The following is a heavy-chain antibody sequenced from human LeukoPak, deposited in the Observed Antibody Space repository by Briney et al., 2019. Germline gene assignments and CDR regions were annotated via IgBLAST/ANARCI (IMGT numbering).Heavy chain of an antibody. J-gene: IGHJ3*02. CDR2: ISGSGGRT. CDR1: GFTFSSYA. V-gene: IGHV3-23*01. Sequence: PGGSLRLSCAASGFTFSSYAMSWVRQAPGKGLEWVSAISGSGGRTYYADSVKGRFTISRDNSKNSLYLQMNSLRAEDTAVYYCAKVWGAFDAFDIWGQGTMVAVSS. CDR3: AKVWGAFDAFDI. D-gene: IGHD3-16*01.